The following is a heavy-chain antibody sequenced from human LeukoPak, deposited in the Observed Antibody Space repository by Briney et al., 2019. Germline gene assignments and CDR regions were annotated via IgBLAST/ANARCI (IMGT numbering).Heavy chain of an antibody. J-gene: IGHJ5*01. CDR3: ARLKDAVTIFDC. Sequence: PGGSLRLSCIASGFTFSNYWMSWVRQAPGKGLEWVASIKEDGSDKYYVDSEKGRFTISRDNTKNSLFVQMSSLRAEDTAVYYCARLKDAVTIFDCWGQGILVTVSS. CDR1: GFTFSNYW. D-gene: IGHD4-17*01. CDR2: IKEDGSDK. V-gene: IGHV3-7*01.